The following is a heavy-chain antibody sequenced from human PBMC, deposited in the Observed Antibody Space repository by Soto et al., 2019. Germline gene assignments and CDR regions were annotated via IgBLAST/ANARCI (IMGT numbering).Heavy chain of an antibody. D-gene: IGHD3-16*01. Sequence: QVQLQESGPGLVKPSETLSLTCIVSGASISDYYWSWNRQPPGKGLEWIGYIYYGGSTNYNPALHSRVAISVDTSNSLCPLTLRSVTAADTAEYFCARHPQNPDYGGSSEFWGQGTRVTVSS. CDR1: GASISDYY. J-gene: IGHJ4*02. V-gene: IGHV4-59*08. CDR3: ARHPQNPDYGGSSEF. CDR2: IYYGGST.